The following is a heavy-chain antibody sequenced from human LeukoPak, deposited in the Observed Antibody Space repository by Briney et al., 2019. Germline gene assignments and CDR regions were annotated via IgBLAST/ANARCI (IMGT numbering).Heavy chain of an antibody. CDR3: AGERGEEYSSGWYKTNYFYN. D-gene: IGHD6-19*01. CDR2: IYFSGSS. Sequence: SETLSLTCTVSGASISSSPYYGAWIRQPPGKGLEWIGNIYFSGSSFYKPSLKSRVTISADMSKNQISLKLTSVTGADTAVYYCAGERGEEYSSGWYKTNYFYNWGQGIRVTVSS. CDR1: GASISSSPYY. V-gene: IGHV4-39*07. J-gene: IGHJ4*02.